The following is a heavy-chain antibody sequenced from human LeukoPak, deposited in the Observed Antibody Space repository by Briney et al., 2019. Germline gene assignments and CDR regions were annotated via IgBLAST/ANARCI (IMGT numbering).Heavy chain of an antibody. CDR1: GGSISSSSHY. J-gene: IGHJ6*02. V-gene: IGHV4-39*01. CDR2: IPYSGST. CDR3: ARRNYYHGMDV. Sequence: PSETLSLTCTVSGGSISSSSHYWDWIRQPPRKGLEWIGSIPYSGSTYYNPSLKSRVTIYVDTSKNQFSLNLTSVTAADTAVYYCARRNYYHGMDVWGQGTTVTVSS.